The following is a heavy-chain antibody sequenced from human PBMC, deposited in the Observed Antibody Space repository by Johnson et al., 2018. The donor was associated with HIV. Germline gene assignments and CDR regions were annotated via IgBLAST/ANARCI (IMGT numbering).Heavy chain of an antibody. V-gene: IGHV3-13*01. CDR1: GFTFSSYD. CDR3: VRGDGSSLDAFDI. CDR2: IGTAGDT. D-gene: IGHD2-15*01. Sequence: VQLVESGGGLVQPGGSLRLSCAASGFTFSSYDMHWVRQATGKGLEWVSAIGTAGDTYYPDSVKGRFSISRESAKKSVYLQMNSLRAGDTAVYYCVRGDGSSLDAFDIWGQGTMLTVSS. J-gene: IGHJ3*02.